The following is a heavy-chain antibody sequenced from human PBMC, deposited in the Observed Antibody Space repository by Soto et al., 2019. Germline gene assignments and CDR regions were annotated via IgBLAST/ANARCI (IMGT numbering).Heavy chain of an antibody. J-gene: IGHJ6*02. V-gene: IGHV4-59*08. Sequence: QVQLQESGPGLVKPSETMSLSCTVSGGSISSYYWSWFRQSPGKRMEWIGYVHHSWGSSYNPSLQXXVXLSLDTSKSQFSLKVTSVTATDTAVYYCARQGFGPLPGLVDVWGQGTTVTVSS. CDR2: VHHSWGS. CDR1: GGSISSYY. D-gene: IGHD3-10*01. CDR3: ARQGFGPLPGLVDV.